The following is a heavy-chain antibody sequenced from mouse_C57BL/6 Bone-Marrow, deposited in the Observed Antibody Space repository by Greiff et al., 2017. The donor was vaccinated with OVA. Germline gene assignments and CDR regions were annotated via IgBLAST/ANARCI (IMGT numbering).Heavy chain of an antibody. CDR2: IYPSDSET. CDR3: ARYTYGAMDY. V-gene: IGHV1-61*01. CDR1: GYTFTSYW. D-gene: IGHD1-1*01. J-gene: IGHJ4*01. Sequence: QVQLQQPGAELVRPGSSVKLSCKASGYTFTSYWMDWVKQRPGQGLEWIGNIYPSDSETHYNQKFKDKATLTVDKSSSTAYMQLSSLTSEDSAVYDGARYTYGAMDYWGQGTSVTVSS.